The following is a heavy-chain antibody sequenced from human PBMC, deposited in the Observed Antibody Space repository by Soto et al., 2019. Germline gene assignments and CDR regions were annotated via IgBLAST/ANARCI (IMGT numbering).Heavy chain of an antibody. D-gene: IGHD4-4*01. V-gene: IGHV4-31*03. CDR2: IYYSGST. Sequence: QVQLQESGPGLVKPSQTLSLTCTVSGGSISSGGYYWSWIRQHPGKGLEWIGYIYYSGSTYYNPSLKRRVTISVDTSKNQFSLKLSSVTAADTAVYYCARTPLGAYSNVFDYWGQGTLVTVSS. CDR3: ARTPLGAYSNVFDY. CDR1: GGSISSGGYY. J-gene: IGHJ4*02.